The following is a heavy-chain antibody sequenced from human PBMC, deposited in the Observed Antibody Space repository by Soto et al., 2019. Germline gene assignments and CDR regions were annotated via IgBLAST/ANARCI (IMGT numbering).Heavy chain of an antibody. Sequence: SETLSLTCSVSGDHISSGDYNWNWIRQHPGKGPEWIGYIYYSVITKYSPSLRSRVTMSVDTAQNQFSLRLTSMTAADTAVYYCTRPRQYSSSWFWFEPWGQGTLVTVSS. CDR2: IYYSVIT. D-gene: IGHD6-13*01. CDR3: TRPRQYSSSWFWFEP. CDR1: GDHISSGDYN. V-gene: IGHV4-31*03. J-gene: IGHJ5*02.